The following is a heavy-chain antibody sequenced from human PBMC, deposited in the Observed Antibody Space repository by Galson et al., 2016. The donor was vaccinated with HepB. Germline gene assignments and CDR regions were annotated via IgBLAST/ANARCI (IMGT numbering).Heavy chain of an antibody. CDR2: ISKDGTNK. CDR3: ARGRGDTSGYDDY. J-gene: IGHJ4*02. CDR1: GFTFSKYA. Sequence: SLRLSCAASGFTFSKYAMHWVRQAPGSGLECVAIISKDGTNKYYADSVKGRFSISRDNSNNTFYLQMNSLRTEDTAIYYCARGRGDTSGYDDYWGQGTLVIVSS. V-gene: IGHV3-30*04. D-gene: IGHD3-22*01.